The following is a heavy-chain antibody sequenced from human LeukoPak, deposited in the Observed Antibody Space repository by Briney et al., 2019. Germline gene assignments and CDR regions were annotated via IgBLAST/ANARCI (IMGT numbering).Heavy chain of an antibody. Sequence: LSLTCXXSDXSXXSYYWNWIRRPPGKGLEWIGYIYYNGNTNYSPSLKSRVTMSVDTSKNLSSLKVSSVTAADTAVYYCARGRSNYYGMDVWGQGTTVTVSS. J-gene: IGHJ6*02. CDR1: DXSXXSYY. V-gene: IGHV4-59*01. CDR3: ARGRSNYYGMDV. D-gene: IGHD1-26*01. CDR2: IYYNGNT.